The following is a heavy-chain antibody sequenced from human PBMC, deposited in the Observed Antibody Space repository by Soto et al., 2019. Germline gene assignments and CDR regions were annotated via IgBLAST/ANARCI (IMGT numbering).Heavy chain of an antibody. D-gene: IGHD3-10*02. CDR3: ARDRMFYGMDV. CDR2: IYSGGST. CDR1: GCTFSSYW. V-gene: IGHV3-53*01. Sequence: VGSLRLSCAASGCTFSSYWMHWVRQAPGKGLVWVSSIYSGGSTHYADSVKGRFTISRDDSKNTVSLQMNSLRAEDTAVYYCARDRMFYGMDVWGQGTTVTVSS. J-gene: IGHJ6*02.